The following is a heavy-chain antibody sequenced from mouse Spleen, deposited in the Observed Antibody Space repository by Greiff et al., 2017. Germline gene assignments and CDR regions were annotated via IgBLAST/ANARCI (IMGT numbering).Heavy chain of an antibody. Sequence: EVMLVESGPGLVKPSQSLSLTCTVTGYSITSDYAWNWIRQFPGNKLEWMGYISYSGSTSYNPSLKSRIPITRDTSKNQFFLQLNSVTTEDTATYYCARSMSTFDYWGQGTTLTVSS. D-gene: IGHD2-4*01. V-gene: IGHV3-2*02. CDR2: ISYSGST. CDR1: GYSITSDYA. CDR3: ARSMSTFDY. J-gene: IGHJ2*01.